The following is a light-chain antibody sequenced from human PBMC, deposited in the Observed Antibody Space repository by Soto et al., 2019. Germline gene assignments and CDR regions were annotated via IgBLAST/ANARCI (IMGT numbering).Light chain of an antibody. Sequence: QSVLTQPGSVSGSPGQSVTISCTGTSSDVGGYNYVSWYQQHPGKSPKLMIFDVSKRPSGVPDRFSGSKSGNTASLSISGLQAEDAADYYCCSYAGRYTYVFGTGTKLTVL. J-gene: IGLJ1*01. CDR1: SSDVGGYNY. CDR3: CSYAGRYTYV. V-gene: IGLV2-11*01. CDR2: DVS.